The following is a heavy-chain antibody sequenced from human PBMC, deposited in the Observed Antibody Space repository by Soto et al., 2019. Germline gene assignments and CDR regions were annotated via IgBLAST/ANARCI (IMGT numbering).Heavy chain of an antibody. D-gene: IGHD3-22*01. CDR2: IIPIFGTE. Sequence: SVKVSCKASGGTFSSYAISWVRQAPGQGLEWMGGIIPIFGTENYAQKFQGRVTITADKSTSKAYMELSSLRSEDTAVYYCARDNADSLRGQTYYYDSSGYYPSQSPHKPDYWGQG. CDR1: GGTFSSYA. V-gene: IGHV1-69*06. CDR3: ARDNADSLRGQTYYYDSSGYYPSQSPHKPDY. J-gene: IGHJ4*02.